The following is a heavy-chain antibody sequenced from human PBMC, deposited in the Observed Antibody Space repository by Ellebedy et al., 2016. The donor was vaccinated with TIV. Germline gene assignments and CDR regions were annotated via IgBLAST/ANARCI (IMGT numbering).Heavy chain of an antibody. CDR1: GDSITSYY. J-gene: IGHJ4*02. V-gene: IGHV4-59*01. Sequence: MPSETLSLTCSISGDSITSYYWSWIRQPPGKGLEWIGYIYYSWSTTYNPSLKSRVTISVATSKNQFSLKLSSVTAADTAVFYCASGFSYGLLDYWGQGTLVAVSS. D-gene: IGHD5-18*01. CDR3: ASGFSYGLLDY. CDR2: IYYSWST.